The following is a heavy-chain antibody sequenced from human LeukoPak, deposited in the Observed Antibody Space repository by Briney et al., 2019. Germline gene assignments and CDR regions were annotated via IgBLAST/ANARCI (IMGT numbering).Heavy chain of an antibody. J-gene: IGHJ6*02. V-gene: IGHV4-31*03. CDR1: GGSISSGGYY. CDR3: ASSEATATPPPYGMDV. CDR2: IYYSGGT. D-gene: IGHD5-12*01. Sequence: ASETLSLTCTISGGSISSGGYYWSWIRQHPGKGLEWIGYIYYSGGTFYNPSLKSRVTISVDTSNNQVSLKLTSVTVADTAVYYCASSEATATPPPYGMDVWGQGTTVTVSS.